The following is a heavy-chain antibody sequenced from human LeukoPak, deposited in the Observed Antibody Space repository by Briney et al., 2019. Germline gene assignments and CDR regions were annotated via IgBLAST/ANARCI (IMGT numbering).Heavy chain of an antibody. V-gene: IGHV1-8*02. J-gene: IGHJ6*03. CDR3: ASSSTSNYYYYMDV. CDR2: MNPNSGNT. Sequence: RASVKVSCKASGYTFTSYGISWVRQAPGQGLEWMGWMNPNSGNTGYAQKFQGRVTMTRNTSISTAYMELSSLRSEDTAVYYCASSSTSNYYYYMDVWGKGTTVTISS. CDR1: GYTFTSYG.